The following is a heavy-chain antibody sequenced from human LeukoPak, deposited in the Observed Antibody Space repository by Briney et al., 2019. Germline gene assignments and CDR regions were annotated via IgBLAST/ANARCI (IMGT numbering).Heavy chain of an antibody. Sequence: GGSLRLSCAASGFTFSSYEMNWVRQAPGKGLEWVSSISSSSSYIYYADSVKGRFTISRDNTKNSLYLQMNSLRAEDTAVYYCARLVIDLYGMDVWGQGTTVTVSS. V-gene: IGHV3-21*01. CDR2: ISSSSSYI. CDR1: GFTFSSYE. CDR3: ARLVIDLYGMDV. J-gene: IGHJ6*02. D-gene: IGHD3-9*01.